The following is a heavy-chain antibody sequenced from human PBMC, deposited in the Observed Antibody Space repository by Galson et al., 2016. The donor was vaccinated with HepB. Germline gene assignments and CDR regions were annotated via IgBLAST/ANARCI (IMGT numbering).Heavy chain of an antibody. CDR1: GFTFSSYT. CDR3: ARDWYIVKEDNWFDP. CDR2: ISSGSTYI. D-gene: IGHD2/OR15-2a*01. Sequence: SLRLSCAASGFTFSSYTMSWVRQAPGKGLEWVSSISSGSTYIFYADSVKGRFSISRDNAKNSLFLHMVSLRAEDTAVYYCARDWYIVKEDNWFDPWGQGTLVTVSS. J-gene: IGHJ5*02. V-gene: IGHV3-21*01.